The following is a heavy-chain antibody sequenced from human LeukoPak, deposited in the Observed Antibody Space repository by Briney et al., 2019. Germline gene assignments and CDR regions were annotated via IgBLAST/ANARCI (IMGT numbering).Heavy chain of an antibody. CDR3: ATIKRLGIRFLEWSNTYAAFDI. CDR2: MNPNSGNT. D-gene: IGHD3-3*01. CDR1: GYTFTRYD. J-gene: IGHJ3*02. Sequence: ASVKVSCKASGYTFTRYDINWVRQATGQGLEWMGGMNPNSGNTGYAQKFQGRVTITRNTSISTAYMELSSLRSEDTDVYYCATIKRLGIRFLEWSNTYAAFDIWGQGTMVTVSS. V-gene: IGHV1-8*03.